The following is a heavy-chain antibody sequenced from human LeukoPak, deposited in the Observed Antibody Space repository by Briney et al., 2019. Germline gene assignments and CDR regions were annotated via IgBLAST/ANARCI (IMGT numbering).Heavy chain of an antibody. CDR2: INPSGGST. Sequence: ASVKVSCKASGYTFTSYYMHWVRQAPGQGLEWMGIINPSGGSTSYAQKFQGRVTMTRDTSTSTAYTELSSLRSEDTAVYYCARVEGGGATPFPFDYWGQGTLVTVSS. CDR3: ARVEGGGATPFPFDY. J-gene: IGHJ4*02. D-gene: IGHD1-26*01. CDR1: GYTFTSYY. V-gene: IGHV1-46*01.